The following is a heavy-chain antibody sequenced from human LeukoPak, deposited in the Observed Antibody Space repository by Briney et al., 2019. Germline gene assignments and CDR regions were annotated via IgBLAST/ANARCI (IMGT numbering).Heavy chain of an antibody. CDR3: ARESTLTGGYYFDY. J-gene: IGHJ4*02. V-gene: IGHV3-21*01. CDR2: ISSVSSYK. Sequence: GGSLRLSCAASGFTLNSYTMDWVRQAPGKGLEWVSSISSVSSYKYYADSVKGRLTISRDNAKNSLYLQMNSLRADDTAVYYCARESTLTGGYYFDYWGQGTLVTVSS. D-gene: IGHD1-14*01. CDR1: GFTLNSYT.